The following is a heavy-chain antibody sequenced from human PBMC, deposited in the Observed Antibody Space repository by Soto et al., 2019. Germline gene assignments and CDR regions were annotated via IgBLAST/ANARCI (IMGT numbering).Heavy chain of an antibody. V-gene: IGHV6-1*01. J-gene: IGHJ6*02. CDR3: ARAEGITIFGFGSEGMDV. Sequence: SQTLSLTCAISGDSVSSNSAAWNWIRQSPSRGLEWLGRTYYRSKWYNDYAVSVKSRITINPDTSKNQFSLQLNSVTPEDTAVFYCARAEGITIFGFGSEGMDVWGQGTTVTVSS. CDR2: TYYRSKWYN. D-gene: IGHD3-3*01. CDR1: GDSVSSNSAA.